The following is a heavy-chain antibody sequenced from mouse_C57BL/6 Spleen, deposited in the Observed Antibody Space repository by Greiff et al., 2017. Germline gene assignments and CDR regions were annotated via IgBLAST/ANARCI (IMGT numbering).Heavy chain of an antibody. Sequence: EVQLQQSGPELVKPGASVKISCKASGYTFTDYYMNWVKQSHGKSLEWIGDINPNNGGTSYNQKFKGKATLTVDKSSSTAYMELRSLTSEDSAVYYCARSYGNPYSMDYWGQGTSVTVSS. J-gene: IGHJ4*01. CDR2: INPNNGGT. V-gene: IGHV1-26*01. CDR1: GYTFTDYY. D-gene: IGHD2-1*01. CDR3: ARSYGNPYSMDY.